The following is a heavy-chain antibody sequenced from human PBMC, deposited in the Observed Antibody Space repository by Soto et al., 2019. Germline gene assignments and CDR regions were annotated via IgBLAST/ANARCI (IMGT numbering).Heavy chain of an antibody. CDR3: ARERGGSYYFNY. CDR2: ISYDGSNK. CDR1: GFTFSSYA. V-gene: IGHV3-30*04. J-gene: IGHJ4*02. Sequence: GGSLRLSCAASGFTFSSYAMHWVRQAPGKGLEWVAVISYDGSNKYYADSVKGRFTISRDNSKNTLYLQMNSLRAEDTAVYYCARERGGSYYFNYWGQGTLVTVSS. D-gene: IGHD2-15*01.